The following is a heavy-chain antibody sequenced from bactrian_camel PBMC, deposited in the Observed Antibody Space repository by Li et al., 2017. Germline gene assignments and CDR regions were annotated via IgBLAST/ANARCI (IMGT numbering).Heavy chain of an antibody. Sequence: VQLVESGGGSVQVGGSLRLSCAASGDTVGRYCMGWFRQIPDKEREEVARIDGYGTRTYAVSVKGRFAITRDNAKNILYLQKNSLKPEDTAMYYCAAALGYGCSSVFSYWGRGTQVTVS. CDR1: GDTVGRYC. J-gene: IGHJ6*01. CDR3: AAALGYGCSSVFSY. D-gene: IGHD3*01. V-gene: IGHV3S55*01. CDR2: IDGYGTR.